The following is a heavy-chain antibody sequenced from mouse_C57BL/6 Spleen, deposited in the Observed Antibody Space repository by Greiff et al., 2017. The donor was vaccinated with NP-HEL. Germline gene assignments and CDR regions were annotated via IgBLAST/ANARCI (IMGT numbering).Heavy chain of an antibody. CDR2: IYPGSGST. J-gene: IGHJ3*01. CDR1: GYTFTSYW. Sequence: QVQLQQPGAELVKPGASVKMSCKASGYTFTSYWITWVKQRPGQGLEWIGDIYPGSGSTNYNEKFKSKATLTVDTSSSTSYMQLSSLTSEDSAVYYCARWDDYDVGAAWFAYWGQGTLVTVSA. V-gene: IGHV1-55*01. D-gene: IGHD2-4*01. CDR3: ARWDDYDVGAAWFAY.